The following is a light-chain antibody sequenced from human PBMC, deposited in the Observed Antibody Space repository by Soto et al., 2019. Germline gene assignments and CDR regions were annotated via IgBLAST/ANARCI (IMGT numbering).Light chain of an antibody. CDR2: EVS. CDR3: TSYTGSSTLYV. J-gene: IGLJ1*01. CDR1: SSDVGGYDY. V-gene: IGLV2-14*01. Sequence: QSVLTQPASVSGSPGQSITISCTGTSSDVGGYDYVSWYQQYPGKALKLMIYEVSNRPSGVSNRFSGSKSGNTASLTISGLQAADEADYYCTSYTGSSTLYVFGTGTKVTVL.